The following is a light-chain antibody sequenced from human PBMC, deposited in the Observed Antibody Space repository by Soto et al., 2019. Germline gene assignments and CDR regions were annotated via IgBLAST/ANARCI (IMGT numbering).Light chain of an antibody. V-gene: IGKV1-5*03. CDR3: QHYNSYSEA. Sequence: DIPLTQSPSTLSESLGDRLTITCRASQTISSWLAWYQQKPGKAPKLLIYKASTLKSGVPSRFSGSGSGTEFTLTISSLQPDDFATYYCQHYNSYSEAFGQGTKVDI. J-gene: IGKJ1*01. CDR2: KAS. CDR1: QTISSW.